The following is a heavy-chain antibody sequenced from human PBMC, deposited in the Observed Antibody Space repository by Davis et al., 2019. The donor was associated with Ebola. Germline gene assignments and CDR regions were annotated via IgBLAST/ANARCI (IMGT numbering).Heavy chain of an antibody. D-gene: IGHD1-1*01. CDR2: IDTNTGNP. Sequence: ASVKVSCKASGGTFSSYAISWVRQAPGQGLEWMGWIDTNTGNPTYAQGFTGRFVFSLDTSVSTAYLQISSLKAEDTAVYYCARQILRLESQLLWPSFDYWGQGALVTVSS. J-gene: IGHJ4*02. CDR3: ARQILRLESQLLWPSFDY. CDR1: GGTFSSYA. V-gene: IGHV7-4-1*02.